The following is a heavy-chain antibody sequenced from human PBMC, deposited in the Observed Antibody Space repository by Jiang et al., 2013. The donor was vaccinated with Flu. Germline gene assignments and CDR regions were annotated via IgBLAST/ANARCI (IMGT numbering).Heavy chain of an antibody. J-gene: IGHJ4*02. CDR2: IDPSDSYT. Sequence: WVRQIARERPGVDGRIDPSDSYTNYSPSFQGHVTISADKSISTAYLQWSSLKASDTAMYCCARLGTGYDYVWGSYRSLWYFDYWGQGTLVTVSS. D-gene: IGHD3-16*02. CDR3: ARLGTGYDYVWGSYRSLWYFDY. V-gene: IGHV5-10-1*01.